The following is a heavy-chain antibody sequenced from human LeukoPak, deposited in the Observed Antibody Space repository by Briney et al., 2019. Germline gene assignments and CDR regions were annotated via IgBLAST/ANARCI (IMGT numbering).Heavy chain of an antibody. CDR3: ASLGNFWSGYYKQDYYYYYMDV. CDR1: GGSISSSSYY. Sequence: SETLSLTCTVSGGSISSSSYYWGWIRQPPGKGLEWIGSTYYSGSTYYNPSLKSRVTISVDTSKNQFSLKLSSVTAADTAVYYCASLGNFWSGYYKQDYYYYYMDVWGKGTTVTVSS. CDR2: TYYSGST. J-gene: IGHJ6*03. D-gene: IGHD3-3*01. V-gene: IGHV4-39*01.